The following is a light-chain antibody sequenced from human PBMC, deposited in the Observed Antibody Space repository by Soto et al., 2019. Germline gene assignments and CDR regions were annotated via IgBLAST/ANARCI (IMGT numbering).Light chain of an antibody. Sequence: GDSVTITCRASQNIRNWLAWYQQKPGKAPNPLIYDASSLKSGVPARFSGSGSGTEFTLTISSLQPDDFATYYCQHCNSYSEAFGQGTKVDIK. V-gene: IGKV1-5*01. J-gene: IGKJ1*01. CDR2: DAS. CDR1: QNIRNW. CDR3: QHCNSYSEA.